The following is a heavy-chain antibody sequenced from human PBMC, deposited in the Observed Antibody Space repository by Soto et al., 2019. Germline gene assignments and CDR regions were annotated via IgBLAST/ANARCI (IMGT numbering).Heavy chain of an antibody. J-gene: IGHJ4*02. D-gene: IGHD3-3*01. Sequence: QVQLQESGPGLVKPSETLSLTCTVSGGSISSSYWSWIRQPPGKGLEWLGYAYYIGSTKYNPSLKNRITISVDTSQNQFALQLESVTAADTALYYCARDASGHDFWDGPWYFDSWGQGTLVTVSS. V-gene: IGHV4-59*01. CDR2: AYYIGST. CDR3: ARDASGHDFWDGPWYFDS. CDR1: GGSISSSY.